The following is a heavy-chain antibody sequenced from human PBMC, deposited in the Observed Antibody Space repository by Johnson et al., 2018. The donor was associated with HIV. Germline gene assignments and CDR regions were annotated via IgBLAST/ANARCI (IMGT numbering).Heavy chain of an antibody. D-gene: IGHD5-24*01. Sequence: QVQLVESGGGLVKPGGSLRLSCAASGFTFSNAWMSWVRQAPGKGLEWVAVISSDGSNKYYADSVKGRFTISRDNAKNSLYLQMNSLIAEDTAVYYCARGMARIAFDIWGQGTMVTVSS. CDR3: ARGMARIAFDI. CDR1: GFTFSNAW. CDR2: ISSDGSNK. J-gene: IGHJ3*02. V-gene: IGHV3-30-3*01.